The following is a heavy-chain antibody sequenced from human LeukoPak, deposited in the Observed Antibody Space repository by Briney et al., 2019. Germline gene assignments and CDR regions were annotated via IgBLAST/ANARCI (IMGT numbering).Heavy chain of an antibody. CDR2: ISYDGSNK. Sequence: GRSLRLSCAASGFTFSSYGMHWVRQAPGKGLEWVAVISYDGSNKYYADSVKGRFTISRDNSKNTLYLQMNSLRAEDTAVYYCASPSIAARIVIDYWGQGTLVTVSS. D-gene: IGHD6-6*01. CDR1: GFTFSSYG. CDR3: ASPSIAARIVIDY. J-gene: IGHJ4*02. V-gene: IGHV3-30*03.